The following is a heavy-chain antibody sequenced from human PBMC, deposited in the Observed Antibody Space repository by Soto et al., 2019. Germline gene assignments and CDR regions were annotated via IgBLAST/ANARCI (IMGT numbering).Heavy chain of an antibody. CDR1: GYTFTTYD. D-gene: IGHD2-21*02. CDR2: IDPNNGNT. Sequence: QVHLVQSGAEVKKPGASVKVSCKASGYTFTTYDINWVRQAPGQGLEWVGFIDPNNGNTGYAPRFQGRITMTRDTSISTAYMELRSLTSEDTAVYFCARTVTGDSWGQGTRVTVSS. V-gene: IGHV1-8*01. J-gene: IGHJ4*02. CDR3: ARTVTGDS.